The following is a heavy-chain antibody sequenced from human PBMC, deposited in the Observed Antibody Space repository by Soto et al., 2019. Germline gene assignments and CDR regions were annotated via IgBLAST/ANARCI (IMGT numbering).Heavy chain of an antibody. CDR2: IFADDTT. CDR1: GFSVSSNY. J-gene: IGHJ4*02. Sequence: EVPLVESGGGLVQPGGSLRLSCLGSGFSVSSNYMSWFRQPPGKALDWVSVIFADDTTYYVDSVKCRFTISRHNTKNTLYLQMDSMRTEDTAVYYCARGVGPFMNSVTNHFAYSCQGSPVTVSS. D-gene: IGHD4-17*01. CDR3: ARGVGPFMNSVTNHFAY. V-gene: IGHV3-53*04.